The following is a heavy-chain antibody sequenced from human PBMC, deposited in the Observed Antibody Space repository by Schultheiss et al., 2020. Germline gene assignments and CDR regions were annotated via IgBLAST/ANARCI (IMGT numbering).Heavy chain of an antibody. CDR1: GGSISSFY. J-gene: IGHJ5*02. CDR3: ARGPYSNYEYNWFDP. Sequence: SETLSLTCTVSGGSISSFYWSWIRQHPGKGLEWIGYIYYSGSTYYNPSLKSRVTISVDTSKNQFSLKLSSVTAADTAVYYCARGPYSNYEYNWFDPWGQGTLVTVSS. V-gene: IGHV4-30-4*08. CDR2: IYYSGST. D-gene: IGHD4-11*01.